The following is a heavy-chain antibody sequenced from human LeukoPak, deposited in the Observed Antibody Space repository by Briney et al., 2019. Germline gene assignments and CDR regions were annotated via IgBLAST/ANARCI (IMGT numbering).Heavy chain of an antibody. CDR3: ARDLAAMGDRAFDI. D-gene: IGHD5-18*01. J-gene: IGHJ3*02. Sequence: PSETLSLTCTVSGGSISSYYWSWIRQPPGKGLEWIGYIYYSGSTNYNPSLKSRVTISVDTSKNQFSLKLSSVTAADTAVYYCARDLAAMGDRAFDIWGQGTMVTVSS. CDR1: GGSISSYY. V-gene: IGHV4-59*01. CDR2: IYYSGST.